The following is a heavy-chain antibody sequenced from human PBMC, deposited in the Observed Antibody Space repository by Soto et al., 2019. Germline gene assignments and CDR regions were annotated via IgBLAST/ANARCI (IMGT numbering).Heavy chain of an antibody. Sequence: EVQLLESGGGLVQPGGSLRLSCAASGFTFSSYAMSWVRQAPGKGLEWVSGISGSGGSTYYADSVKGRFTISRDNYKKTRYWQMISVSADGAAGFGCARVGGSGAVGTDVWGRGTTVAVS. CDR1: GFTFSSYA. CDR2: ISGSGGST. V-gene: IGHV3-23*01. CDR3: ARVGGSGAVGTDV. D-gene: IGHD6-25*01. J-gene: IGHJ6*02.